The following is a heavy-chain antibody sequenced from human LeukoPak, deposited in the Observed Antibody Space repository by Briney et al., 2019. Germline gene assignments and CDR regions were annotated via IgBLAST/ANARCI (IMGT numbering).Heavy chain of an antibody. CDR2: IYYSGST. Sequence: SETLSLTCTVSGGSISSSSYYWGWIRQPPGKGLEWIGSIYYSGSTYYNPSPKSRVTISVDTSKNQFSLKLSSVTAADTAVYYCAKEIAAAGTSDFNWFDPWGQGTLVTVSS. CDR3: AKEIAAAGTSDFNWFDP. V-gene: IGHV4-39*02. J-gene: IGHJ5*02. CDR1: GGSISSSSYY. D-gene: IGHD6-13*01.